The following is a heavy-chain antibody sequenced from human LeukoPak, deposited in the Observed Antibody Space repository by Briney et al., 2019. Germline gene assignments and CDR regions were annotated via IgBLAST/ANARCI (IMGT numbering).Heavy chain of an antibody. J-gene: IGHJ4*02. V-gene: IGHV1-2*02. CDR1: GYSLINNF. D-gene: IGHD3-10*01. Sequence: ASVTVSCKASGYSLINNFMHWVRQAPGQGLEWMGWINPNSGGTKYGQKFQGRVTMTRDTSISTVYMELSRLTYDDTAVYYCARVYRYGSGSYYDFWGQGTLITVSS. CDR3: ARVYRYGSGSYYDF. CDR2: INPNSGGT.